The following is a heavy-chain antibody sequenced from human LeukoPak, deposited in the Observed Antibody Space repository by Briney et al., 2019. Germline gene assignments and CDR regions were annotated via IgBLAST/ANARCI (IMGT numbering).Heavy chain of an antibody. CDR2: INSDGSST. V-gene: IGHV3-74*01. CDR3: ARGDGYNAEFDY. Sequence: PGGSLRLSCTVSGLTFRTHSMNWVRQVPGKGLVWVSRINSDGSSTSYGDSVKGRFTISRDNAKNTLYLQMNSLRAEDTAVYYCARGDGYNAEFDYWGQGTLVTVSS. CDR1: GLTFRTHS. J-gene: IGHJ4*02. D-gene: IGHD5-24*01.